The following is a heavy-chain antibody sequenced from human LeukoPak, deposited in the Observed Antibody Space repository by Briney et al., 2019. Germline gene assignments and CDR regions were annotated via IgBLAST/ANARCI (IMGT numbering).Heavy chain of an antibody. CDR2: INPKSGDT. CDR3: VRDLTGGSGD. J-gene: IGHJ4*02. CDR1: GYTFTDYY. V-gene: IGHV1-2*02. D-gene: IGHD6-19*01. Sequence: ASVKVSCKASGYTFTDYYMHWVRQAPGQTFEWLAWINPKSGDTHYTQKFQGRVTVTTDTSITSVYMELSGLQSDDTAVYYCVRDLTGGSGDWRQGTLVTVS.